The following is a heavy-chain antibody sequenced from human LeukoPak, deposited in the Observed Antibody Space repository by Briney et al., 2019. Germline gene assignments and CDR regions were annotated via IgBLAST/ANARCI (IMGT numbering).Heavy chain of an antibody. V-gene: IGHV4-34*01. CDR3: ARDLFTVDHYFDY. CDR2: IYYSGST. J-gene: IGHJ4*02. Sequence: SETLSLTCAVYGGSFSGYYWSWIRQPPGKGLEWIGSIYYSGSTYYNPSLKSRVTISVDTSKNQFSLKLSSVTAADTAVYYCARDLFTVDHYFDYWGQGTLVTVSS. D-gene: IGHD2-21*01. CDR1: GGSFSGYY.